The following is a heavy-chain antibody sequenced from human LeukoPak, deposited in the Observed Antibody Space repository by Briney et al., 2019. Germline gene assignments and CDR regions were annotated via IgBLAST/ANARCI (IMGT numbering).Heavy chain of an antibody. J-gene: IGHJ4*02. CDR1: GFTFSSYS. CDR2: ISSSSSYI. V-gene: IGHV3-21*04. CDR3: ARVASVVVPAAVSR. D-gene: IGHD2-2*01. Sequence: GGSLRLSCAASGFTFSSYSMNWVRQAPGKGLEWVSSISSSSSYIYYADSVKGRFTISRDNAKNSLYLQMNSLRAEDTALYYCARVASVVVPAAVSRWGQGTLVTVSS.